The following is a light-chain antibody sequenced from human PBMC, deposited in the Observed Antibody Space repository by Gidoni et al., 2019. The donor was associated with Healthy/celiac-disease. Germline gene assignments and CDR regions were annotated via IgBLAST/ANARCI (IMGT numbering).Light chain of an antibody. CDR2: GAS. J-gene: IGKJ4*01. CDR1: QSVSSN. V-gene: IGKV3-15*01. CDR3: QQYNNWPPLT. Sequence: EIVMTPSPATLSVSPGERATLSCRASQSVSSNLAWYQQKPGQAPRLLIYGASTSATGIPARFSGSGSGTEFTLTNSSLQSEDFAVYYCQQYNNWPPLTFGGGTKVEIK.